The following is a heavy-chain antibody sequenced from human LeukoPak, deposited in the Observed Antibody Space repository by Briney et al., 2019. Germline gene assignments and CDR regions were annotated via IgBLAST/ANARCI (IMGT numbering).Heavy chain of an antibody. V-gene: IGHV4-59*01. CDR2: IYYSGST. J-gene: IGHJ4*02. CDR3: ARGPYYYDSSGYFY. Sequence: SETLSLTCTVSGGSISSYYWSWIRQPPGKGLEWIGYIYYSGSTNYNPSLKSRVTISVDTSKNQFSLKLSSVTAADTAVYYCARGPYYYDSSGYFYWSQGTLVTVSS. CDR1: GGSISSYY. D-gene: IGHD3-22*01.